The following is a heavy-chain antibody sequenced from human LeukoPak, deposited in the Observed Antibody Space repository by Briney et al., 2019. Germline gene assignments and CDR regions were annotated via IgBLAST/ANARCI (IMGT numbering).Heavy chain of an antibody. J-gene: IGHJ4*02. CDR2: IKQDGSEK. CDR1: GFTFSSYW. Sequence: GGSLRLSCAASGFTFSSYWMTWVRQAPGKGLEWVANIKQDGSEKYYVDSVKGRFTTSRDNAKNSLYLQMNSLRAEDTAVYYCARHYGDSDRDYWGQGTLVTVSS. D-gene: IGHD4-17*01. V-gene: IGHV3-7*01. CDR3: ARHYGDSDRDY.